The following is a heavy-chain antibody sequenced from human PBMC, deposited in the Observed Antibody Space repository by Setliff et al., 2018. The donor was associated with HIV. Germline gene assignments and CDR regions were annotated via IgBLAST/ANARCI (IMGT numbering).Heavy chain of an antibody. CDR2: INPNSGGT. Sequence: ASVKVSCKASGHTFSDYYMHWVRQAPGQGLEWMGWINPNSGGTNYAQKFQGRVNMTRDTSISTTYMEPSRLRSDDTAVYYCARDPGYKSTWYGVFDIWGQGTMVTVS. J-gene: IGHJ3*02. V-gene: IGHV1-2*02. CDR3: ARDPGYKSTWYGVFDI. CDR1: GHTFSDYY. D-gene: IGHD6-13*01.